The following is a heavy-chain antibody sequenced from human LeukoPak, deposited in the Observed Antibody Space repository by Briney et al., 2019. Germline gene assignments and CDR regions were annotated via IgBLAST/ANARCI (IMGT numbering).Heavy chain of an antibody. J-gene: IGHJ6*02. CDR2: ISYSGST. CDR3: ARRAYHGMDV. Sequence: PETLSLTCTVSGGSISSYYWSWIRQPPGKGLEWIGHISYSGSTNYNPSLRSRITISVDTSKNQFSLKLSSVTAADTAVYYCARRAYHGMDVWGQGTTVTVAS. CDR1: GGSISSYY. V-gene: IGHV4-59*08.